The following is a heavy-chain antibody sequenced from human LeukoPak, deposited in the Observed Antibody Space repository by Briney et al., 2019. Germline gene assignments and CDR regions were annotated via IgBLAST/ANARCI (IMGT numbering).Heavy chain of an antibody. Sequence: GASVKVSCKASGHTFTSYNFYWVRQAPGQGLEWMGIVDPSDGATSYAQKFQGRVAMTRDMSTRTVYLELSSLRSDDTALYYCARDRGRTSDFDCWGQGTLVTVSS. V-gene: IGHV1-46*01. CDR1: GHTFTSYN. CDR2: VDPSDGAT. D-gene: IGHD1-14*01. CDR3: ARDRGRTSDFDC. J-gene: IGHJ4*02.